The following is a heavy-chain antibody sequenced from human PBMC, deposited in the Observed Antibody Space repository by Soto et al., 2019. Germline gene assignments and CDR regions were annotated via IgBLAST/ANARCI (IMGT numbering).Heavy chain of an antibody. J-gene: IGHJ6*02. Sequence: ASVKVSCKASGYTFTSYYMHWVRQVPGQGLEWMGIINPSGGSTSYAQKFQGRVTMTRDTSTSTVYMELSSLRSEDTAVYYCARGHLLRGTIFGVVAYYGMDVWGQGTTVTVSS. V-gene: IGHV1-46*01. CDR1: GYTFTSYY. CDR2: INPSGGST. D-gene: IGHD3-3*01. CDR3: ARGHLLRGTIFGVVAYYGMDV.